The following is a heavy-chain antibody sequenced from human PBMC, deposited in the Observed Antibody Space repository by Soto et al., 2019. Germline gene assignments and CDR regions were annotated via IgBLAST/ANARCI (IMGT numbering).Heavy chain of an antibody. V-gene: IGHV4-39*01. CDR3: ARTPMVRGVNDAFDI. CDR1: GGSISSSSYY. CDR2: IYYSGST. Sequence: QLQLQESGPGLVKPSETLSLTCTVSGGSISSSSYYWGWIRQPPGKGLEWIGRIYYSGSTYYNPSLKRSVTISVDTSKNQFSLKLSSVTAADTAVYYCARTPMVRGVNDAFDIWGQGTMVTVSS. D-gene: IGHD3-10*01. J-gene: IGHJ3*02.